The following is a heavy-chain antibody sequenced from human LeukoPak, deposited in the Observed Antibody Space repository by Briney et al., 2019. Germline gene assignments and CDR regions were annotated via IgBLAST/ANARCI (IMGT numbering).Heavy chain of an antibody. CDR2: INWDGSRI. CDR3: ARASYYYDTSGLGAFDI. Sequence: GRSLRLSCAASGFTFDDHAMYWVRQAPGKGLEWVSGINWDGSRIGYADAVKGRFTISRDSAKNSLYLQMNGLRAEDTALYYCARASYYYDTSGLGAFDIWGQGTLVTVSS. CDR1: GFTFDDHA. V-gene: IGHV3-9*01. J-gene: IGHJ3*02. D-gene: IGHD3-22*01.